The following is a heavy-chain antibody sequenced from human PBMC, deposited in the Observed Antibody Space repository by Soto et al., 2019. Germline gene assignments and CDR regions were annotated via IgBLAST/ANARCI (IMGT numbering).Heavy chain of an antibody. J-gene: IGHJ4*02. CDR3: ARDRLRLGELSLLGYFDY. V-gene: IGHV3-30*04. CDR2: ISYDGSNK. Sequence: HPGGSLRLSCAASGFTFSRHTMHWVRQAPGKGLEWMASISYDGSNKYYADSVKGRFTISRDNSKNTLSVQMDSLRAEDTAVYYCARDRLRLGELSLLGYFDYWGQGTLVTVSS. D-gene: IGHD3-16*02. CDR1: GFTFSRHT.